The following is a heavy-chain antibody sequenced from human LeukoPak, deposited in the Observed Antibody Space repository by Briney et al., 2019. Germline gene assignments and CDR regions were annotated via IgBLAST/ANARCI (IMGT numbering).Heavy chain of an antibody. CDR1: GFNFSSYW. CDR2: IKQDGSEK. CDR3: ARDRRGPFDY. Sequence: GGSLRLSCAASGFNFSSYWMTWVRQAPGKGLEWVANIKQDGSEKYYVDSLKGRFTISRDNAKNSLYLQMNSLRANDTGVYYCARDRRGPFDYWGQGTLVTVSS. V-gene: IGHV3-7*03. J-gene: IGHJ4*02. D-gene: IGHD3-10*01.